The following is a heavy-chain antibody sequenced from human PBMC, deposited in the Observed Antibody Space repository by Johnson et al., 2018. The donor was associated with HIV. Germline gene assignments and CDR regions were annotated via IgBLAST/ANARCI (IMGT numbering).Heavy chain of an antibody. D-gene: IGHD2-15*01. Sequence: VQVVESGGGVVQPGRSLRLSCAASGFTFSNYGMHWVRQAPGKGLEWVAIIWFAGNTDYYADSVKVRFTISRDNSKNTLDVQMNRLGVEDTAVYYCAKGQVARGAFDIWGQGTMVTFSS. V-gene: IGHV3-33*06. CDR3: AKGQVARGAFDI. CDR1: GFTFSNYG. J-gene: IGHJ3*02. CDR2: IWFAGNTD.